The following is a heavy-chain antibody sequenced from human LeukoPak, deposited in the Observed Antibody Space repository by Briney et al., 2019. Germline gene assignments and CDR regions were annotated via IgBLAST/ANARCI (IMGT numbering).Heavy chain of an antibody. CDR2: IIPIFGTA. J-gene: IGHJ6*03. Sequence: SVKVSCKASGGTFSSYAISWVRQAPGQGLEWMGGIIPIFGTANYAQKFQGRVTITTDESTSTAYMELSSLRSEDTAVYYCARGRGSSWPEPYYYYYMDVWGKGTTVTVSS. CDR3: ARGRGSSWPEPYYYYYMDV. V-gene: IGHV1-69*05. CDR1: GGTFSSYA. D-gene: IGHD6-13*01.